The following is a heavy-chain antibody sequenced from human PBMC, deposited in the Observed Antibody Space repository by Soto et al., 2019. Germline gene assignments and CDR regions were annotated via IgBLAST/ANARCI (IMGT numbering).Heavy chain of an antibody. J-gene: IGHJ6*02. CDR1: GYSFTIYW. Sequence: PGESLKISCNGSGYSFTIYWIGWVRQMPGKGLEWMGIIYPGDSDTRYSPSFQGQVTISADKSISTAYLQWSSLKASNTAMYYCARSIRYCSGGSCYSSEIDYYYGMDVWGQGTTVTVSS. V-gene: IGHV5-51*01. D-gene: IGHD2-15*01. CDR2: IYPGDSDT. CDR3: ARSIRYCSGGSCYSSEIDYYYGMDV.